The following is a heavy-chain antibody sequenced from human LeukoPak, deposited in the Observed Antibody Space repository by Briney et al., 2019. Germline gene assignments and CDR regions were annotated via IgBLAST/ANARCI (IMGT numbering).Heavy chain of an antibody. D-gene: IGHD6-19*01. J-gene: IGHJ4*02. V-gene: IGHV4-39*01. Sequence: PSETLSLTCTVSGDSVSSGYYYWGSIRQPPGKGLEWIGNMYYSGSANYNPSLKSRVTISIDTSKNQFSLKLSSVTAADTAVYYCARQSSYSSGWYFDYWGQGTLVTVSS. CDR3: ARQSSYSSGWYFDY. CDR2: MYYSGSA. CDR1: GDSVSSGYYY.